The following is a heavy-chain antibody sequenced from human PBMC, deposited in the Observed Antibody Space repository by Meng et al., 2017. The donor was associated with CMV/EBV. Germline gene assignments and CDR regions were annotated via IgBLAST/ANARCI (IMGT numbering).Heavy chain of an antibody. CDR2: MNPNRCNT. CDR3: ARGEGFDCSSTSCYIYYYYYYGMDV. CDR1: LYTFTSYY. D-gene: IGHD2-2*02. J-gene: IGHJ6*02. V-gene: IGHV1-8*03. Sequence: SVNVSCKASLYTFTSYYIIWVRQATGQGLEWMGWMNPNRCNTGYAQKFQGRVTINRNTSISTAYTELSSLRSEDTAVYYRARGEGFDCSSTSCYIYYYYYYGMDVWGQGTTVTVSS.